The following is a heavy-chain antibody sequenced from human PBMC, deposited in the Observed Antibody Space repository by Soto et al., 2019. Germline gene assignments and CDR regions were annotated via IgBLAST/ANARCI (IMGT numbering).Heavy chain of an antibody. D-gene: IGHD6-13*01. CDR2: INPNRGIT. CDR1: GGTFSSYT. J-gene: IGHJ4*02. Sequence: SVKVSCKASGGTFSSYTISWVRQAPGQGLEWMGRINPNRGITNYAQKFQGRVTMARDTSTSTVYMDLSSLRSDDTAVYYCARDLAAADYWGQGTLVTVSS. V-gene: IGHV1-69*02. CDR3: ARDLAAADY.